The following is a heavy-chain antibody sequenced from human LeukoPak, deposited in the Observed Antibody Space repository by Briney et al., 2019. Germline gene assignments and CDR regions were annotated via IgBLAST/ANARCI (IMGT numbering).Heavy chain of an antibody. V-gene: IGHV1-18*01. CDR1: SHTFTSYG. CDR3: ARDNGDYNFDY. CDR2: ISVYRCKT. J-gene: IGHJ4*02. Sequence: ASVKVSCKASSHTFTSYGLSWVRQAPGQGLEWMGWISVYRCKTNYAQKFQGRITLTTDASTRTTFMELRSLRSDDTAVYYCARDNGDYNFDYWGQGTLVTVSS. D-gene: IGHD4-17*01.